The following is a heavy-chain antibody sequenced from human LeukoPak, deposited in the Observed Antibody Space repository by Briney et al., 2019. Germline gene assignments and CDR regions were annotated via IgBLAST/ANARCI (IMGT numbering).Heavy chain of an antibody. D-gene: IGHD1-14*01. CDR1: GFTFDDYA. Sequence: PGGSLRLSCTASGFTFDDYAMSWVRQAPGKGLEWVGFIRSKAYGGTTEYAASVKGRFTISRDDSKSIAYLQMNSLKTEDTAVYYCTRDLRTRTPYYFDYWGQGTLVTVSS. V-gene: IGHV3-49*04. CDR2: IRSKAYGGTT. J-gene: IGHJ4*02. CDR3: TRDLRTRTPYYFDY.